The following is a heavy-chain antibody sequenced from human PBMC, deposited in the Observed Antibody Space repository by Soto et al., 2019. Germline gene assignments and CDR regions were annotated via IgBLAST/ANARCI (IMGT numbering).Heavy chain of an antibody. D-gene: IGHD4-17*01. CDR2: IYYSGST. CDR1: GGSISSSSYY. Sequence: QLQLQESGPGLVKPSETLSLTCTVSGGSISSSSYYWGWIRQPPGKGLEWIGSIYYSGSTYYNPSLKSRVTISVDTSKNQFSLKLSSVTAADTAVYYCASQLTTVTTGFWDYWGQGTLVTVSS. CDR3: ASQLTTVTTGFWDY. J-gene: IGHJ4*02. V-gene: IGHV4-39*01.